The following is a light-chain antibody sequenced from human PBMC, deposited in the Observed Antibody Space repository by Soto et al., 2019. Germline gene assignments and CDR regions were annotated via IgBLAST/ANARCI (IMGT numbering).Light chain of an antibody. CDR1: HSVSSN. V-gene: IGKV3-15*01. Sequence: DIVMPQSPATLSVSPGERVTLSCMASHSVSSNLAWYQQRPGQAPRLLISGASTRATGIPARFSGSGSGTEFTLTISRLEPEDFAVYYCQQHGISHITFGQGTRLEI. CDR2: GAS. CDR3: QQHGISHIT. J-gene: IGKJ5*01.